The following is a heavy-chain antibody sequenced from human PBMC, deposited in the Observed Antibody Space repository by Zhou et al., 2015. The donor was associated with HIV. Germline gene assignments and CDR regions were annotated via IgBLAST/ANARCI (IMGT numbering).Heavy chain of an antibody. D-gene: IGHD3-10*01. CDR1: GGTFSSYT. CDR3: ARRYSVGELLPELDYYYYYGMDV. V-gene: IGHV1-69*02. Sequence: QVQLVQSGAEVKKPGSSVKVSCKASGGTFSSYTISWVRQAPGQGLEWMGRIIPILGIANYAQKFQGRVTITADKSTSTAYMELSSLRSEDTAVYYCARRYSVGELLPELDYYYYYGMDVWGQGTTVTVSS. J-gene: IGHJ6*02. CDR2: IIPILGIA.